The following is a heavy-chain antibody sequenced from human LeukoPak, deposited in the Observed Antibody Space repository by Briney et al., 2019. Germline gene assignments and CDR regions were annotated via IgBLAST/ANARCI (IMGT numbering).Heavy chain of an antibody. CDR1: GFTFSTYW. J-gene: IGHJ6*03. V-gene: IGHV3-7*01. CDR2: IKQDGSDK. Sequence: GGSLRLSCAASGFTFSTYWMSWVRQAPGKGLEWVANIKQDGSDKYYVDSVKGRFTISRDNAKNSLFLQMNSLRAEDTAVYYCARDLYHCSGGSCSGYYMDVWGKGTTVTVSS. D-gene: IGHD2-15*01. CDR3: ARDLYHCSGGSCSGYYMDV.